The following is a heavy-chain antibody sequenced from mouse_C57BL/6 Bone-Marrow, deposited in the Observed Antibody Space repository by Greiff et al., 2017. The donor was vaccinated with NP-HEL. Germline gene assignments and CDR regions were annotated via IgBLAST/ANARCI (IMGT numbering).Heavy chain of an antibody. CDR2: INPSSGYT. V-gene: IGHV1-4*01. D-gene: IGHD1-1*01. Sequence: QVQLQQSGAELARPGASVKMSCKASGYTFTSYTMHWVKQRPGQGLEWIGYINPSSGYTKYNQKFKDKATLTADKSSSTAYMQLSSLTSEDSAVYYCARAGRDYLTTVVEDYAMDYWGQGTSVTVSS. CDR3: ARAGRDYLTTVVEDYAMDY. J-gene: IGHJ4*01. CDR1: GYTFTSYT.